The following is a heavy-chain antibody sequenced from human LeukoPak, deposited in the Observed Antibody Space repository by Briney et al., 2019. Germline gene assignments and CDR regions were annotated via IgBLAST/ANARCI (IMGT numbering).Heavy chain of an antibody. D-gene: IGHD1-26*01. CDR1: GFTFSTYA. J-gene: IGHJ6*03. Sequence: GSLRLSCAASGFTFSTYAMSWVRQAAGKGLEWVSLISGSGGGTYYADSVKGRFTISRDNSKNTLYLQLNSLRVEDTAVYYCAKNRGAGSHYYYYMNVWGKATTVTVSS. CDR3: AKNRGAGSHYYYYMNV. CDR2: ISGSGGGT. V-gene: IGHV3-23*01.